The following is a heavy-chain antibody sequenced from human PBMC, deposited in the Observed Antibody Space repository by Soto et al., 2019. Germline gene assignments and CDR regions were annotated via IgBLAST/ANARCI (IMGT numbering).Heavy chain of an antibody. Sequence: PSETLSLTCTVSGASINNYYWSWLRQPPGKKLEWIGYVYNSGTTNYNPSFESRVTISADTSKNQFSLKLRSVTAADTAVYYRANYQRSGVYVFDYWGQGAQVTVSS. J-gene: IGHJ4*02. V-gene: IGHV4-59*08. CDR2: VYNSGTT. CDR1: GASINNYY. CDR3: ANYQRSGVYVFDY. D-gene: IGHD2-2*01.